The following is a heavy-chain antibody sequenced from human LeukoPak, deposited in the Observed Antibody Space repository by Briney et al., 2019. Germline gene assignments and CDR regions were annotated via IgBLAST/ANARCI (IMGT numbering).Heavy chain of an antibody. CDR1: GGSVSSDSYN. CDR2: IYYSGST. Sequence: SETLSLTCTVSGGSVSSDSYNWSWIRQPPGKGLEWIGYIYYSGSTNYNPSLKSRVTMSVDTSKNQLSLKLSSVTPADTAVYYCARDKTNWFDPWGQGTLVTVSS. CDR3: ARDKTNWFDP. V-gene: IGHV4-61*01. J-gene: IGHJ5*02.